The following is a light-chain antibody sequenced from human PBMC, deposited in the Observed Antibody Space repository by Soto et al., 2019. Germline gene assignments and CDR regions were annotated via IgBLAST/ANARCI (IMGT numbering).Light chain of an antibody. V-gene: IGKV3-20*01. Sequence: EIVLTQSPGTLSLSPGERATLSCRASQGVTSHYLALYQQRPGQAPRLLIYGASNRTTGTPDRSSGGGSGTDLTLTLSRLEPEDFAMYYCQRHGSSSPPTFGQGTRLEIE. CDR1: QGVTSHY. CDR2: GAS. J-gene: IGKJ5*01. CDR3: QRHGSSSPPT.